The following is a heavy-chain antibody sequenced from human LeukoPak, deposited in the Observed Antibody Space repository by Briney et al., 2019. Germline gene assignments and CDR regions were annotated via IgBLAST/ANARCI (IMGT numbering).Heavy chain of an antibody. V-gene: IGHV4-4*07. CDR2: IYTSGST. Sequence: SETLSLTCTVSGGSISSYYWSWVRQPAGKGLEWIGRIYTSGSTNYNPSLKSRVTMSVDTSKNQFSLKLRSVTAADTAVYYCARANEWELLSNAFDIWGQGTMVTVSS. CDR1: GGSISSYY. J-gene: IGHJ3*02. CDR3: ARANEWELLSNAFDI. D-gene: IGHD1-26*01.